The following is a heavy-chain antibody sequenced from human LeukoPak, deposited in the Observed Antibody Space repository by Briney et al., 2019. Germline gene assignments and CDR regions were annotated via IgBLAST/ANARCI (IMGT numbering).Heavy chain of an antibody. D-gene: IGHD6-13*01. CDR2: ITSYGDNT. CDR3: ARAPRWQQLVPGYFDY. CDR1: GFTFSGHT. V-gene: IGHV3-64*01. J-gene: IGHJ4*02. Sequence: TGGSLRLSCVASGFTFSGHTMHWVRQAPGKGLEYVSAITSYGDNTYYANSVKGRFTISRDNSKNTLYLQMGSLRVEDMAVYYCARAPRWQQLVPGYFDYWGQGTQVTVSS.